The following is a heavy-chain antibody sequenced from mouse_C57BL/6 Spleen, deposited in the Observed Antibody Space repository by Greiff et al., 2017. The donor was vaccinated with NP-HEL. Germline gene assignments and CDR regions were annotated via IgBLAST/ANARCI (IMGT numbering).Heavy chain of an antibody. CDR1: GYTFTSYW. Sequence: VQLQQPGAELVMPGASVKLSCKASGYTFTSYWMHWVKQRPGQGLEWIGEIDPSDSYTNYNQKFKGKSTLTVDKSSSTAYMQLSSLTSEDSAVYYCARVTGEGGGSSYGFDYWGQGTTLTVSS. D-gene: IGHD1-1*01. CDR3: ARVTGEGGGSSYGFDY. CDR2: IDPSDSYT. V-gene: IGHV1-69*01. J-gene: IGHJ2*01.